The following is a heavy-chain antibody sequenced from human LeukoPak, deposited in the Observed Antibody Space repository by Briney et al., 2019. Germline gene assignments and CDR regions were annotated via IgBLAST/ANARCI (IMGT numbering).Heavy chain of an antibody. V-gene: IGHV4-39*01. CDR3: GRQGFYYGSGTDFHH. CDR1: GGSISSTDYY. J-gene: IGHJ1*01. Sequence: SETLSLTCIVSGGSISSTDYYLGWIPQPPRKGLEGIGNIYYRGNTYYNPYLKSRVPISVATSKNQFSLKLSSVTAADTAVYYCGRQGFYYGSGTDFHHWGQGTLVTVSS. D-gene: IGHD3-10*01. CDR2: IYYRGNT.